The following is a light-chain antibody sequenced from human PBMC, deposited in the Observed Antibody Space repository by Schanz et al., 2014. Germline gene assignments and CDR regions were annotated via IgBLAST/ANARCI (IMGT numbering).Light chain of an antibody. J-gene: IGLJ3*02. V-gene: IGLV1-40*01. CDR1: SSNIGAGYD. CDR3: AAWDDSLSGVV. Sequence: QSVLTQPPSVSGAPGQRVSISCTGSSSNIGAGYDVQWYQQLPGTAPKVLIHGNTNRPSGVPDRFSGSKSGTSASLAISGLRSEDEADYYCAAWDDSLSGVVFGGGTKLTVL. CDR2: GNT.